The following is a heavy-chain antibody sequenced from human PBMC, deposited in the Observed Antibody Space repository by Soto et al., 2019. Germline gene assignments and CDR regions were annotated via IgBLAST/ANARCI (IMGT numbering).Heavy chain of an antibody. Sequence: QVQLVQSGAEVKKPGSSEKVSCKASGGTFSSYAISWVQQAPGQGLEWMGGIIPIFGTANYAQKFQGRVTITADESTSTAYMELRSLRSEDTALYYCASRMGKQLVPLDYWGQGTLVTVSS. J-gene: IGHJ4*02. CDR2: IIPIFGTA. CDR1: GGTFSSYA. D-gene: IGHD6-13*01. V-gene: IGHV1-69*12. CDR3: ASRMGKQLVPLDY.